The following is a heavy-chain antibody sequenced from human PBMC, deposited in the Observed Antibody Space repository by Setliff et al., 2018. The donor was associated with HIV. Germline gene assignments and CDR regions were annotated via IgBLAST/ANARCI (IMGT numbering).Heavy chain of an antibody. Sequence: GGSLRLSCAASGFTFDDYAMHWVRQAPGKGLEWVSGISWNSGSIGYADSVKGRVTISRDNAKNSLYLQMDSLRAEDTALYYCAKDSRGGFYYFDYWGQGTLVTVSS. J-gene: IGHJ4*02. CDR3: AKDSRGGFYYFDY. D-gene: IGHD3-16*01. CDR1: GFTFDDYA. CDR2: ISWNSGSI. V-gene: IGHV3-9*01.